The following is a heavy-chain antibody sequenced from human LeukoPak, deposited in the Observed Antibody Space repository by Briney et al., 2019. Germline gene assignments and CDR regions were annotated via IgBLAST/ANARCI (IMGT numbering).Heavy chain of an antibody. CDR1: GFTFDDYA. D-gene: IGHD5-18*01. CDR3: AKDLNTAMNGNSQH. J-gene: IGHJ1*01. CDR2: ISWNSGSI. Sequence: GRSLRLSCAASGFTFDDYAMHWVRQAAGKGLEWVSGISWNSGSIGYADSMKGRFTISRDNAKNSLYLQMNSLRAEDTALYYCAKDLNTAMNGNSQHWGQGTLVTVSS. V-gene: IGHV3-9*01.